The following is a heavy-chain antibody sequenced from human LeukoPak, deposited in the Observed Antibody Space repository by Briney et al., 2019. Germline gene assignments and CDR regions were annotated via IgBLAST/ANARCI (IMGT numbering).Heavy chain of an antibody. V-gene: IGHV4-39*01. CDR2: IYYSGST. CDR1: GGSISISSYY. D-gene: IGHD2-2*01. CDR3: ARQIVPDPSQADY. Sequence: SETLSLTRTVSGGSISISSYYSGWIRQTPGKGLEWIGSIYYSGSTYYNPSLKSRVTISVDTSKNQFSLKLSSVTAADTAVYYCARQIVPDPSQADYWGQGTLVTVSS. J-gene: IGHJ4*02.